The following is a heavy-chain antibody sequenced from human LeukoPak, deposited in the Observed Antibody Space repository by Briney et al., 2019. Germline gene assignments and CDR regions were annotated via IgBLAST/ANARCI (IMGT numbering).Heavy chain of an antibody. CDR3: AKDPNSSGWYQLDY. CDR1: GFTFSSYG. Sequence: PGRSLRLSCAASGFTFSSYGMHWVRQAPGKGLEWVAVISYDGSNKYYADSVKGRFTISRDNSKNTLYLQMNSLRAEDTAVYYCAKDPNSSGWYQLDYWGQGTLVTVS. CDR2: ISYDGSNK. J-gene: IGHJ4*02. V-gene: IGHV3-30*18. D-gene: IGHD6-19*01.